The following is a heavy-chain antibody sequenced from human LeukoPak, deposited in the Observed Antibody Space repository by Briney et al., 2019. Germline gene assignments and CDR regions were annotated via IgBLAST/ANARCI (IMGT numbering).Heavy chain of an antibody. CDR2: IKQDGREK. CDR3: ARHFGTYFPN. J-gene: IGHJ4*02. D-gene: IGHD3/OR15-3a*01. CDR1: GFTFSTYW. Sequence: GGSLRLSCAASGFTFSTYWMSWVRQAPGKGLDWVANIKQDGREKYCVDSVKGRFTISRDNAKNSLDLQMNSLRVEYTAVYYCARHFGTYFPNWGQGTLVTVSS. V-gene: IGHV3-7*02.